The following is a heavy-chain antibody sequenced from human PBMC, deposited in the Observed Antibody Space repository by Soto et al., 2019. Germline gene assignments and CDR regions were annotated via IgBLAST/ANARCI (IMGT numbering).Heavy chain of an antibody. CDR1: GGSISSHY. CDR2: IYYSGST. V-gene: IGHV4-59*11. D-gene: IGHD2-8*01. J-gene: IGHJ5*02. Sequence: SETLSLTCTVSGGSISSHYWSWIRQPPGKGLEWIGYIYYSGSTNYNPSLKSRVTISIDTSKNQFSLKLSSVTAADTAVYYCARAHSCANGVCYNLSLLAPWGQGTLVTVSS. CDR3: ARAHSCANGVCYNLSLLAP.